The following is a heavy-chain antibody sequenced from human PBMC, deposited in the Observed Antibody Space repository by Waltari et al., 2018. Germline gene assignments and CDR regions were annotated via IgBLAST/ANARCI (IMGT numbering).Heavy chain of an antibody. CDR1: GYSFTGYG. V-gene: IGHV1-18*01. Sequence: QVQLVQSGVEVKKPGASVTVSCKASGYSFTGYGISWVRQAPGQGLEWMGWITPYNGNTDYAQNLQVRVTMTTDTSTTTAYMELRSLRSDDTAVYFCARWGTAIAAANDYWGQGTLVTVSS. CDR3: ARWGTAIAAANDY. CDR2: ITPYNGNT. D-gene: IGHD6-13*01. J-gene: IGHJ4*02.